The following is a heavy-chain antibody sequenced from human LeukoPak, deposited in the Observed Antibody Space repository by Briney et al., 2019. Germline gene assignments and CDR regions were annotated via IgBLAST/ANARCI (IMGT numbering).Heavy chain of an antibody. CDR1: GYIFTTYY. CDR2: VNPSDGST. D-gene: IGHD6-6*01. J-gene: IGHJ5*01. CDR3: ARVPIASARLGDWFDS. V-gene: IGHV1-46*01. Sequence: GASVKVSCKTSGYIFTTYYIHWVREAPGQGLGWMGIVNPSDGSTDYAQRFQGRLSMTRDTSTNTVHMKLSSLRSEDTAVYYCARVPIASARLGDWFDSWGQGTLLTVSS.